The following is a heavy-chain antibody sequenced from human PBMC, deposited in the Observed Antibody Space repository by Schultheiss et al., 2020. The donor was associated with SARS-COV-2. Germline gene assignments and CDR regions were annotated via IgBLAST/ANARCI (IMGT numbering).Heavy chain of an antibody. Sequence: SQTLSLTCTVSGGSISSGSYYWSWIRQPAGKGLEWIGYIYYSGSTNYNPSLKSRVTISVDKSKNQFSLKLSSVTAADTAVYYCTRGGVEWSPEWWYFDYWGQGTLVTVSS. J-gene: IGHJ4*02. CDR1: GGSISSGSYY. V-gene: IGHV4-61*10. D-gene: IGHD2-15*01. CDR3: TRGGVEWSPEWWYFDY. CDR2: IYYSGST.